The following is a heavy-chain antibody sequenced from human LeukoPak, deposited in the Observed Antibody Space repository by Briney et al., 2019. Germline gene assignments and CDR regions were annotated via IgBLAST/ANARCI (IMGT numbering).Heavy chain of an antibody. CDR2: ISSSTSHT. D-gene: IGHD2-8*01. Sequence: GGSLRLSCAASGFTLSTYEMTWVRQAPGKGLEWVSFISSSTSHTFYADSVKGRFTIFRDTAKNSLYLQMNNLRGEDTAVYYCARDVSSSTRAFDIWGQGTMVVVS. J-gene: IGHJ3*02. CDR1: GFTLSTYE. V-gene: IGHV3-48*03. CDR3: ARDVSSSTRAFDI.